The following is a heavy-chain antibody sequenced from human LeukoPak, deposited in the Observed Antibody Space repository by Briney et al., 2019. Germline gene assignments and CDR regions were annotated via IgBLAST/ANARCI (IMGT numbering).Heavy chain of an antibody. CDR1: GYSISSCYY. CDR2: IYHSGST. V-gene: IGHV4-38-2*02. Sequence: PSETLSLTCTVSGYSISSCYYWGWIRPPPGEGREGSGNIYHSGSTYYNPSLKRRATISVDTPKNHFPLKVSSVTAADAAVYYCARAPGTPVSGRYYFDYWGQGTLVTVS. CDR3: ARAPGTPVSGRYYFDY. D-gene: IGHD1-26*01. J-gene: IGHJ4*02.